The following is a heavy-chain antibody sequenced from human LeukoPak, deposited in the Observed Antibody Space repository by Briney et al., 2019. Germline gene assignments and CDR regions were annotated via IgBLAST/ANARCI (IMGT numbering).Heavy chain of an antibody. CDR2: IYHSGST. D-gene: IGHD3-10*02. Sequence: SQTLSLTCAVSGGSISSGDYSWGWIRQPPGKGLEWIGYIYHSGSTYYNPSLKSRVTISVDRSKIQFSLKLSSVTAADTAVYYCARGLPLFGELFCSFDIWGQGTMVTVSS. CDR1: GGSISSGDYS. CDR3: ARGLPLFGELFCSFDI. V-gene: IGHV4-30-2*01. J-gene: IGHJ3*02.